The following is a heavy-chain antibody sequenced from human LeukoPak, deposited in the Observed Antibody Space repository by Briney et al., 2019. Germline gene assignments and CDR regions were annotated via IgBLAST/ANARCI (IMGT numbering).Heavy chain of an antibody. D-gene: IGHD5-12*01. CDR3: ARWGNSGYASGYFDY. J-gene: IGHJ4*02. Sequence: ASQTLSLTCTVSGDSISSGGNYWSWVRPHPGRGLEWIGYISYSGSTYYNPSLKSRVTISVDTSKNQFSPKLSSVTAADTAVYYCARWGNSGYASGYFDYWGQGTLVTVSS. V-gene: IGHV4-31*03. CDR2: ISYSGST. CDR1: GDSISSGGNY.